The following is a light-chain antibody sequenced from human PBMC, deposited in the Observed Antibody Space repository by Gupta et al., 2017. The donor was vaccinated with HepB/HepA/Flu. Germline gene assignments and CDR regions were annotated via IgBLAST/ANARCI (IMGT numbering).Light chain of an antibody. V-gene: IGLV1-40*01. Sequence: QSVLTQPLPVSVAPGQRVTTSGTGSSSNIGADFDVHWYQHVPGTAPKRLMYGNNNRPSGVPERFFGSKSGTSASLAITGLQAEDEADYYGQSYDNSLSGSVFGGGTKLTVL. CDR1: SSNIGADFD. J-gene: IGLJ2*01. CDR3: QSYDNSLSGSV. CDR2: GNN.